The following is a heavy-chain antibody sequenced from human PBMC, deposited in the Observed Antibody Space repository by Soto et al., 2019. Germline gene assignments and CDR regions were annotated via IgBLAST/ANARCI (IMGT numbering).Heavy chain of an antibody. CDR3: ARDGVGTFDY. CDR2: INQDGSEK. J-gene: IGHJ4*02. CDR1: GFTFSIYW. V-gene: IGHV3-7*01. Sequence: GGSLRLSCAASGFTFSIYWMSWVRQAPGKRLEWVANINQDGSEKNHLDSVKGRFTISRDNAKNSLYLQMNSLRAEDTAVYYCARDGVGTFDYWGPGTLVTVYS. D-gene: IGHD3-3*01.